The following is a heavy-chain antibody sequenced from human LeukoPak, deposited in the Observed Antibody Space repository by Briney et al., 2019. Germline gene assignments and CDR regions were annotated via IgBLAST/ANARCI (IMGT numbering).Heavy chain of an antibody. CDR2: IYYSGST. Sequence: PSETLSLTCTVSGGSISSYYWSWIRQPPGKGLEWIGSIYYSGSTYYNPSLKSRVTISVDTSKNQFSLKLSSVTAADTAVYYCAREGKLGIDYWGQGTLVTVSS. J-gene: IGHJ4*02. CDR1: GGSISSYY. CDR3: AREGKLGIDY. V-gene: IGHV4-59*12. D-gene: IGHD7-27*01.